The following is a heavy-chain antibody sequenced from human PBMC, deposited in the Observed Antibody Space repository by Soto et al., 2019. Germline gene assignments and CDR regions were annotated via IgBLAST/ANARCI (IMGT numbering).Heavy chain of an antibody. J-gene: IGHJ6*02. Sequence: GSLRLSCAASGFTVSSNYMSWVRQAPGKGLEWVSVIYSGGSTYYADSVKGRFTISRDNSKNTLYLQMNSLRAEDTAVYYCARVLGYDFWSGYYTGADYYYYYGMDVWGQGTTVTVSS. CDR1: GFTVSSNY. V-gene: IGHV3-53*01. CDR2: IYSGGST. D-gene: IGHD3-3*01. CDR3: ARVLGYDFWSGYYTGADYYYYYGMDV.